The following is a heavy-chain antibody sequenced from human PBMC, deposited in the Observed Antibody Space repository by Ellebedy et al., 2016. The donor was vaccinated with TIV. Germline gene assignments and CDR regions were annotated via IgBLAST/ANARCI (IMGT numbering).Heavy chain of an antibody. CDR3: ARGAIVGVVIGDFDL. CDR2: IWYDGSNK. Sequence: GESLKISCAASGFTFSSYGMHWVRQAPGKGLEWVAVIWYDGSNKYYADSVKGRFTISRDNSKNTLYLQMNSLRAEDTAVYYCARGAIVGVVIGDFDLWGRGTLVTVSS. CDR1: GFTFSSYG. V-gene: IGHV3-33*08. J-gene: IGHJ2*01. D-gene: IGHD3-3*01.